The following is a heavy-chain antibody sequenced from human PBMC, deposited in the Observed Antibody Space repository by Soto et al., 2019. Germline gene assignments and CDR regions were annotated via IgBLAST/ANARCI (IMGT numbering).Heavy chain of an antibody. D-gene: IGHD3-16*01. V-gene: IGHV1-3*01. J-gene: IGHJ6*02. CDR2: IDCGNGDT. Sequence: ASVKVSCKTSGSSFKTLTIYWVRQVPGQRFEWLGWIDCGNGDTHYSEKFEDRVTFTMDVSASTGYLELRSLGSEDSATYYCARGSQVTGFRYYATHGWGQ. CDR3: ARGSQVTGFRYYATHG. CDR1: GSSFKTLT.